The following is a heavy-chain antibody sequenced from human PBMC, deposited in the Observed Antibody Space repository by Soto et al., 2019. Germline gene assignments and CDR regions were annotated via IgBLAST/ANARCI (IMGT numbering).Heavy chain of an antibody. Sequence: KPSETLSLTCTVSGGSISSGGYYWSWIRQHPGKGLEWIGYIYYSGSTYYNPSLKSRVTISVDTSKNQFSLKLSSVTAADTAVYYCARDRIVVVPAANKRGYYGMDVWGQGTTVTVSS. D-gene: IGHD2-2*01. V-gene: IGHV4-31*03. CDR3: ARDRIVVVPAANKRGYYGMDV. CDR1: GGSISSGGYY. J-gene: IGHJ6*02. CDR2: IYYSGST.